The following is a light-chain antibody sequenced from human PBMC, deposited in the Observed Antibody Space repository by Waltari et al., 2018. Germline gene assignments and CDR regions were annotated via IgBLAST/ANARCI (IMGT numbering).Light chain of an antibody. V-gene: IGLV3-21*02. CDR3: QVWDTTADLAI. Sequence: SYVLTQPPSVSVAPGQTASITCGGNNIATKSVHWYQQKPGQAPVLVVYNDSDRPSGIPERFPGSNSGNTATLTISRFEAGDEADYYCQVWDTTADLAIFGGGTKLTVL. CDR2: NDS. J-gene: IGLJ2*01. CDR1: NIATKS.